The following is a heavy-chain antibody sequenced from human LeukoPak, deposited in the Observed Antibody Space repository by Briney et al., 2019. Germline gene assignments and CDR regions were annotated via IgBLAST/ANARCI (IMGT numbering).Heavy chain of an antibody. Sequence: ASVRVSCKVSGYTFTDYYMHWVQQAPGKGLEWMGLVDPEDGETIYAEKFQGRVTITADTSTDTAYMELSSLRSEDTAVYYCARKLGYCSSTSCYYWFDPWGQGTLVTVSS. J-gene: IGHJ5*02. CDR2: VDPEDGET. CDR3: ARKLGYCSSTSCYYWFDP. V-gene: IGHV1-69-2*01. CDR1: GYTFTDYY. D-gene: IGHD2-2*01.